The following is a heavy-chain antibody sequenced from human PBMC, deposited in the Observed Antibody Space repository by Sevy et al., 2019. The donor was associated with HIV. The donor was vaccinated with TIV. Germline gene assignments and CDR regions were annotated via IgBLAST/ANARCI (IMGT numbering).Heavy chain of an antibody. Sequence: GGSLRLSCAVSGFTLTNEFFSWVRQAPGMGLEWVAVVYSGGATYYADSVKGRFTISRDKSKSMLYLQMKSLRAEDTAVYYCARVGYSRGGTCGSGFYYAMDVWGQRTTVTVSS. D-gene: IGHD5-12*01. J-gene: IGHJ6*02. V-gene: IGHV3-53*01. CDR1: GFTLTNEF. CDR2: VYSGGAT. CDR3: ARVGYSRGGTCGSGFYYAMDV.